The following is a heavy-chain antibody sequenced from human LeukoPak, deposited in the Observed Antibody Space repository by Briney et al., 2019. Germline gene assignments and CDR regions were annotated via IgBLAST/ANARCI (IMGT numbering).Heavy chain of an antibody. Sequence: PSETPSLTCTVSGGSISSYYWSWIRQPPGKGLEWIGYIYTSGSTNYNPSLKSRVTISVDTSKNQFSLKLSSVTAADTAVYYCARQYGYGGNSLFDYWGQGTLVTVSS. D-gene: IGHD4-23*01. V-gene: IGHV4-4*09. CDR3: ARQYGYGGNSLFDY. CDR2: IYTSGST. CDR1: GGSISSYY. J-gene: IGHJ4*02.